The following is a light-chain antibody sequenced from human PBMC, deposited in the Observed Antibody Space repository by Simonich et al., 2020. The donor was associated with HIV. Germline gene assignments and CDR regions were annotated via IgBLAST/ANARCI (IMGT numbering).Light chain of an antibody. V-gene: IGKV1-33*01. CDR1: QDISNF. J-gene: IGKJ2*01. Sequence: DIQMTQSPSSLSASVGDRVTSTCQASQDISNFFNWYQQKPGEAPKFLVYDASYLETGVPSRFSGSGSGTDFTFTISSLQPEDIATYYCQQNGNLPYTFGQGTKVEIK. CDR2: DAS. CDR3: QQNGNLPYT.